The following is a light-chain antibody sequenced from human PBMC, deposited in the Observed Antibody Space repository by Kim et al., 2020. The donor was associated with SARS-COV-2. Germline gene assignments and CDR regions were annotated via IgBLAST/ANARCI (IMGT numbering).Light chain of an antibody. CDR2: DTS. CDR1: QSISTS. CDR3: QQSYITSLT. Sequence: VGDRVTISCRASQSISTSLNLYQQKAGKAPKLLIYDTSTLQSGVPSRFSGSGSGTDFTLTISGLQPEDFGSYYCQQSYITSLTFGGGTKVEIK. V-gene: IGKV1-39*01. J-gene: IGKJ4*01.